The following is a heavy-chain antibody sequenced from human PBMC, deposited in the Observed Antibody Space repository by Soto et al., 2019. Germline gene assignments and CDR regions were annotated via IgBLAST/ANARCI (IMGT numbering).Heavy chain of an antibody. CDR3: AREYSSSEFDY. Sequence: QVQLVQSGAEVKKPGASVKVSCKASGYTFTSFGISWVRQVPGHGLEWMGWSSTYSDYTNYAQNLQGRVTMTTDSSTNAAHMELRSLTSGDTAVYYCAREYSSSEFDYWGQGTLVTVSS. V-gene: IGHV1-18*01. D-gene: IGHD3-22*01. CDR2: SSTYSDYT. J-gene: IGHJ4*02. CDR1: GYTFTSFG.